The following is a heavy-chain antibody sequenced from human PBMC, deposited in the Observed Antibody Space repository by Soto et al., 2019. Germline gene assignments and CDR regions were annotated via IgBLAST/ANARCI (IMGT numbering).Heavy chain of an antibody. V-gene: IGHV3-15*01. CDR1: GFTFKNAW. Sequence: EGQLVESGGGLVEPGETLRLSCAASGFTFKNAWMSWVRQAPGKGLEWVGRIKSWSDGGTTDYGAPVKGRFSISRDDAKNTLSLQMTSLRTEDTAVYYCTTGTTVAKYYFDFWGQATLVTVSS. D-gene: IGHD1-1*01. CDR3: TTGTTVAKYYFDF. J-gene: IGHJ4*02. CDR2: IKSWSDGGTT.